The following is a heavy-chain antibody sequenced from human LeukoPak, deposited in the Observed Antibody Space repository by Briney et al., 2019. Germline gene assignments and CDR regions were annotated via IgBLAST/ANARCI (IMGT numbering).Heavy chain of an antibody. Sequence: GGSLRLSCAASGFAFSRYVMSWVRQAPGKGLEWVSATSGSGGSTYYADSVKGRFTISRDNSKNTLYLQMNSLRAEDTAIYYCARGDGYNFFDCWGQGVLVTVSS. CDR3: ARGDGYNFFDC. CDR2: TSGSGGST. CDR1: GFAFSRYV. V-gene: IGHV3-23*01. J-gene: IGHJ4*02. D-gene: IGHD5-24*01.